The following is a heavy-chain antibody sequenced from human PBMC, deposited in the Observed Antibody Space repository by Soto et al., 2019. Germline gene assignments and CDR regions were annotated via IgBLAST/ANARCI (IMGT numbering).Heavy chain of an antibody. CDR1: GFTFNNYA. J-gene: IGHJ4*02. CDR2: ISGGGDTT. Sequence: EVQLLESGGGLVQPGGSLRLSCAASGFTFNNYAMTWVRQAPGKGLEWVSAISGGGDTTSYADSVKGRFTVSRDGSKNTQSLQMSSLRAEDTALYYCAKGRGGSGSLTPRVDFWCQGTLVTVSS. V-gene: IGHV3-23*01. D-gene: IGHD3-10*01. CDR3: AKGRGGSGSLTPRVDF.